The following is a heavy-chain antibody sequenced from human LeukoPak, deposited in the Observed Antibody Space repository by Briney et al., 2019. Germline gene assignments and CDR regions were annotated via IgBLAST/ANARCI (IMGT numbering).Heavy chain of an antibody. Sequence: ASVKVSCKASGYTFTGYYVHWVRQAPGQGLEWMGWINPNSGGTNYAQKFQGRVTMTRDTSISTAYMELSRLRSDDTAVYYCARVISPLAVAGTDDAFDIWGQGTMVTVSS. V-gene: IGHV1-2*02. CDR3: ARVISPLAVAGTDDAFDI. D-gene: IGHD6-19*01. J-gene: IGHJ3*02. CDR2: INPNSGGT. CDR1: GYTFTGYY.